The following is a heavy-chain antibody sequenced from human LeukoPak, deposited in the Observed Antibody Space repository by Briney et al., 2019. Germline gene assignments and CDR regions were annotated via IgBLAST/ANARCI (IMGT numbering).Heavy chain of an antibody. D-gene: IGHD3-16*01. J-gene: IGHJ4*02. CDR2: IHHNGGT. V-gene: IGHV4-4*02. Sequence: SETLSLTCTVSGGSINNYWSWVRQPPGKGLEWIGQIHHNGGTNYSPSLKSRPTMSIDKSENQFSLYLNSVTAADTAVYYCARHGGFHFDSWGQGALVTVSP. CDR3: ARHGGFHFDS. CDR1: GGSINNY.